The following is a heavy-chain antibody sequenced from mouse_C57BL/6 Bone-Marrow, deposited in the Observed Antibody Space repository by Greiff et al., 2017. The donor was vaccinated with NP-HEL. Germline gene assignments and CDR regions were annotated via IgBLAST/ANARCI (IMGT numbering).Heavy chain of an antibody. Sequence: VQLQQSGAELVMPGASVTLSCKASGYTFTSYWMHWVKQRPGQGLEWIGEIDPSDSYTNYNQKFKGKSTLTVDKSSSTAYMQLSSLTSEDSAVYYCARGSKRYAMDYWGQGTSVTVSS. V-gene: IGHV1-69*01. CDR1: GYTFTSYW. CDR3: ARGSKRYAMDY. J-gene: IGHJ4*01. D-gene: IGHD2-5*01. CDR2: IDPSDSYT.